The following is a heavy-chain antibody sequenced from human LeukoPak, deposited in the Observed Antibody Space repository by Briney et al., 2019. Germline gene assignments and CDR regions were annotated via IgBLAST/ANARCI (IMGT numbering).Heavy chain of an antibody. Sequence: SETLSLTCTVSGGSISSYYWSWIRQPPGKGLEWIGYIYYSGSTNYNPSLKSRVTISVDTSKNQFSLKLSSVTAADTAVYYCARARNIAAAGTYAFDIWGQGTMATVSS. J-gene: IGHJ3*02. D-gene: IGHD6-13*01. CDR3: ARARNIAAAGTYAFDI. CDR2: IYYSGST. V-gene: IGHV4-59*01. CDR1: GGSISSYY.